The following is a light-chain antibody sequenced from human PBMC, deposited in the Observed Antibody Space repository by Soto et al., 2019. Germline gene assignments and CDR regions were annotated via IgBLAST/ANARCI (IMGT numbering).Light chain of an antibody. CDR3: QQRSNWPPWP. J-gene: IGKJ1*01. Sequence: EIVLTQSPATLSLSPGERATLACRASQSVSSYLAWYQQKPGQAPRLLIYDASNRATGIPARFSGSGSGTDFTLTISSLEPEDFAGYYCQQRSNWPPWPFGQGTKVQSK. V-gene: IGKV3-11*01. CDR1: QSVSSY. CDR2: DAS.